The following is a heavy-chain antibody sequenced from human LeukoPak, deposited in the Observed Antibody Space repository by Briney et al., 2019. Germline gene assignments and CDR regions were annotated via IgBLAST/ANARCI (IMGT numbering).Heavy chain of an antibody. Sequence: ASVKVSCKASGGTFSSYAISWVRQAPGQGIEWMGRIIPILGIANYAQKFQGRVTITADKSTSTAYMELSSLRSEDTAVYYCARERIVVVVAATHNWFDPWGQGTLVTVSS. V-gene: IGHV1-69*04. CDR1: GGTFSSYA. CDR3: ARERIVVVVAATHNWFDP. J-gene: IGHJ5*02. CDR2: IIPILGIA. D-gene: IGHD2-15*01.